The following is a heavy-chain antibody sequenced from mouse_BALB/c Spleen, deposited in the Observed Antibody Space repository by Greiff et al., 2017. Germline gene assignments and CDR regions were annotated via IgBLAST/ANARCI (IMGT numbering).Heavy chain of an antibody. Sequence: VMLVESGPGLVAPSQSLSITCTVSGFSLSSYSVHWVRQPPGKGLEWLGMIWGGGSTNYNSALKSRLSISKDNSKSQVFLKMNSLQTDDTAMYYCARDDDRYDYFDYWGQGTTLTVSS. V-gene: IGHV2-6-4*01. CDR1: GFSLSSYS. J-gene: IGHJ2*01. D-gene: IGHD2-14*01. CDR2: IWGGGST. CDR3: ARDDDRYDYFDY.